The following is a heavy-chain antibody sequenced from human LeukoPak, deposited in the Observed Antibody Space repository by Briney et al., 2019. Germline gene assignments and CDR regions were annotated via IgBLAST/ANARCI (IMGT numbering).Heavy chain of an antibody. D-gene: IGHD6-19*01. CDR2: IIPIFGTA. J-gene: IGHJ3*02. CDR1: GYTFTSYG. V-gene: IGHV1-69*05. Sequence: GASVKVSCKASGYTFTSYGISWVRQAPGQGLEWMGRIIPIFGTANYAQKFPGRVTITTDESTSTAYMELRSLRSEATAVYYCARLHAPFSSGRDAFDIWGKGTMVTVST. CDR3: ARLHAPFSSGRDAFDI.